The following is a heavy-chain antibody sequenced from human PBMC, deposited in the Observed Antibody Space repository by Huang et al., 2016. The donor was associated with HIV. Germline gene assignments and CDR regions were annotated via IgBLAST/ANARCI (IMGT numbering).Heavy chain of an antibody. V-gene: IGHV3-30-3*01. CDR1: GLTFHRFA. D-gene: IGHD3-3*01. CDR2: ISTEGSNK. J-gene: IGHJ5*02. Sequence: QVQLVESGGGVVQPGRSLRLSCVASGLTFHRFAMHWVRQVPGKGLEGVAIISTEGSNKDYADSVKGRVSISRDNSKNTVFLQMNNLRPEDTAVYFCARESSGVSIFGVVDPWGQGTLVTVSS. CDR3: ARESSGVSIFGVVDP.